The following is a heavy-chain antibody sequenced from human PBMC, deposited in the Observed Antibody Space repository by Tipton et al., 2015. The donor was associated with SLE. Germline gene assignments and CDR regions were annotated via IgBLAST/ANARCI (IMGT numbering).Heavy chain of an antibody. CDR1: GGSISSYY. J-gene: IGHJ4*02. CDR2: IYYIGST. Sequence: TLSLTCTVSGGSISSYYWSWIRQPPGKGLEWIGRIYYIGSTSYNPSLKSRVTISVDTSKNQFSLKLSSVTAADTAVYFCARESVAAAGIDYWGQGTLVAVSS. V-gene: IGHV4-4*08. CDR3: ARESVAAAGIDY. D-gene: IGHD6-13*01.